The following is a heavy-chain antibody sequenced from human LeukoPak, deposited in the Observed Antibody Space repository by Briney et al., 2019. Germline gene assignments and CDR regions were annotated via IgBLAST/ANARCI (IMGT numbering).Heavy chain of an antibody. CDR2: IYPGDSDT. V-gene: IGHV5-51*01. CDR1: GSSFSKYW. D-gene: IGHD6-19*01. J-gene: IGHJ4*02. CDR3: ARSWVAGYGTVLDY. Sequence: GSLKISCKGSGSSFSKYWIGWGRQMPGKGPGWVGIIYPGDSDTRYSPSFQGQVTISADKSISTAYLQWSSLKASDTAMYYCARSWVAGYGTVLDYWGQGTLVTVSS.